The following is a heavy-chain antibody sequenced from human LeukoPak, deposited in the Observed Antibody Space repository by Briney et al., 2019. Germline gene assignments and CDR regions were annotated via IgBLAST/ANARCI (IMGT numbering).Heavy chain of an antibody. CDR2: IYYSGST. CDR3: ARVGGMVGATYYYYYMDV. CDR1: GGSISSYY. Sequence: SETLSLTCTVSGGSISSYYWSWIRQPPGKGLEWIGYIYYSGSTNSNPSLKTRFPISVDTSKNQFSLTLSSVTAADTAVYYCARVGGMVGATYYYYYMDVWGKGTTVTVS. D-gene: IGHD1-26*01. J-gene: IGHJ6*03. V-gene: IGHV4-59*12.